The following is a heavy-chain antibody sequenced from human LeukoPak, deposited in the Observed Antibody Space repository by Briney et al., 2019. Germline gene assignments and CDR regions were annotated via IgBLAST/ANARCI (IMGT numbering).Heavy chain of an antibody. V-gene: IGHV1-69*10. Sequence: SVTVSYTPSGGTFNNYAISWVRQPPAPGQEWMGRIIPILGIANYAQQFQGRVTITADKSTSTAYMELSSLRSEDTGVYYCARVGKGVDCSFCYFDYGGQGTLVTVSS. J-gene: IGHJ4*02. CDR2: IIPILGIA. D-gene: IGHD2-21*02. CDR1: GGTFNNYA. CDR3: ARVGKGVDCSFCYFDY.